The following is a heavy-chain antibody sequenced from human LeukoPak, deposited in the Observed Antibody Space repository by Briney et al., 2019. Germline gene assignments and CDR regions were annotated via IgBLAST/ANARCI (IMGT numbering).Heavy chain of an antibody. D-gene: IGHD3-10*01. CDR1: GGSISSYY. V-gene: IGHV4-59*01. CDR3: ARDRAFYGTDI. Sequence: SETLSLTCTISGGSISSYYWSWIRQSPGKGLEWIGYIYYSGTTNYNPSLKSRVTISVDTSKNQFSLRLNSVTAADTAVYYCARDRAFYGTDIWGQGTTVTVSS. J-gene: IGHJ6*02. CDR2: IYYSGTT.